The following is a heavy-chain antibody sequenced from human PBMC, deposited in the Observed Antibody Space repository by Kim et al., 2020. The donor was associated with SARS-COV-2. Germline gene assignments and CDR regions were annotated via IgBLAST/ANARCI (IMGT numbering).Heavy chain of an antibody. CDR3: ARIGPDYDFWSGYFYYFDY. J-gene: IGHJ4*02. Sequence: RVTITRDTSASTAYMELSSLRSEDTAVYYCARIGPDYDFWSGYFYYFDYWGQGTLVTVSS. D-gene: IGHD3-3*01. V-gene: IGHV1-3*01.